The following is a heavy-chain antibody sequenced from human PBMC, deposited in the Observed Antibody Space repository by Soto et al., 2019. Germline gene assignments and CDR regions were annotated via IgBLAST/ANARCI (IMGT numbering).Heavy chain of an antibody. Sequence: ASVKVSCKASGYTFTSYGISWVRQAPGQGLEWMGWISAYNGNTNYAQKVQGRVTMTTDTSTSTAYMELRSLRSDDTAVYYCARYRATINSFLFDPWGQGSLVIVSS. CDR1: GYTFTSYG. D-gene: IGHD5-12*01. J-gene: IGHJ5*02. CDR3: ARYRATINSFLFDP. V-gene: IGHV1-18*01. CDR2: ISAYNGNT.